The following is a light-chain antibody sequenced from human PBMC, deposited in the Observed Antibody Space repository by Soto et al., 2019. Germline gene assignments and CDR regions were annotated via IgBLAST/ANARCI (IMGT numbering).Light chain of an antibody. J-gene: IGKJ1*01. V-gene: IGKV1-17*01. CDR3: QQHNSYPWT. Sequence: DIQMTQSPSSLSASIGDRVTITCRASQGIGNDLGWYQQKPAKAPKRLIYAASSLQSGVPSRFSGSGSGTEFTLTISSLQPEDFATYYCQQHNSYPWTFGQGTKVEIK. CDR2: AAS. CDR1: QGIGND.